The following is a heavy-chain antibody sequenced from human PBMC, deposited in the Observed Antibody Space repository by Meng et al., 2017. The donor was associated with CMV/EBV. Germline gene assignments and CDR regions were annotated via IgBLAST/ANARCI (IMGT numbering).Heavy chain of an antibody. CDR2: LDTSGST. J-gene: IGHJ4*02. D-gene: IGHD4-23*01. CDR3: ERVLRWNGVIDY. V-gene: IGHV4-4*07. Sequence: VKVMGSGPVLVDPSVTLSSTCNVSGGSMSSYDWSCVREPAGQGLEWIGRLDTSGSTNYNPPRKSRVTMSVDTSKTQFSLKLSSVTAADTAVYYCERVLRWNGVIDYWGQGTLVTVSS. CDR1: GGSMSSYD.